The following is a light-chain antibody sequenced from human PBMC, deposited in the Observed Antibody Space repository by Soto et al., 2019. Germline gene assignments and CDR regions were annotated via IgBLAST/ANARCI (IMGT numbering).Light chain of an antibody. CDR3: TSCITANTRCV. CDR1: SSDIGRYNY. CDR2: EVN. Sequence: QSALTQPASVSGSPGQSITISCTGTSSDIGRYNYVSWLQQHPGKVPKLVIFEVNYRPSGVSDRFSGSKSGNTASLTITGLQAEDEADYYCTSCITANTRCVFGSGTKVTAL. J-gene: IGLJ1*01. V-gene: IGLV2-14*01.